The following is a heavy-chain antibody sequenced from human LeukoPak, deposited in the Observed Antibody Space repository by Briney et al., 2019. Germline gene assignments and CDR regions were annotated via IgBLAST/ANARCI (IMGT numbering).Heavy chain of an antibody. J-gene: IGHJ4*02. CDR3: AKDSLANTDY. V-gene: IGHV3-23*01. CDR1: GFTFSSYA. Sequence: GGSLRLSWAASGFTFSSYAMSWVRQAPGKGLEWVSAISGSGGSTYYADSVKGRFTISRDNSKNTLYLQMNSQRAEDTAVYYCAKDSLANTDYWGQGTLVTVSS. CDR2: ISGSGGST.